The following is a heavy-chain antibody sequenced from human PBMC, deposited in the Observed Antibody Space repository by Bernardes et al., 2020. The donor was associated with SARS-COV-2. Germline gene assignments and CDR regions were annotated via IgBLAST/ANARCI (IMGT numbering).Heavy chain of an antibody. V-gene: IGHV4-59*01. CDR2: IYYSGST. Sequence: SETLSLTCTVSGGSISSYYWSWIRQPPGKGLEWIGYIYYSGSTNYNPSLKSRVTISVDTSKNQFSLKLSSVNAADTAVYYCARGSCGGDDPCPWFDPWGQGTLVTVSS. J-gene: IGHJ5*02. CDR1: GGSISSYY. CDR3: ARGSCGGDDPCPWFDP. D-gene: IGHD2-21*01.